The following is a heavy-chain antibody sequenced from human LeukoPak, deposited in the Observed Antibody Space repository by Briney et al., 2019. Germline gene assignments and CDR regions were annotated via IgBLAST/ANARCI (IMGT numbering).Heavy chain of an antibody. D-gene: IGHD3-3*02. CDR1: GFTVSTYY. V-gene: IGHV3-53*01. CDR3: ARVGDHFHWNLDL. Sequence: GGSVRFSCAASGFTVSTYYMNWVRQAPGKGLEWVSIIYSGGTTYYADSVKGRFTISRDTSKNTLSLQMSSLRAEDTAVYFCARVGDHFHWNLDLWGRGTLVTVYS. J-gene: IGHJ2*01. CDR2: IYSGGTT.